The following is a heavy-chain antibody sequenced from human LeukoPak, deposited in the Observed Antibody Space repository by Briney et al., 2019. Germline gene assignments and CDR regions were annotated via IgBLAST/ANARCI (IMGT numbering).Heavy chain of an antibody. CDR2: FDPEDGET. CDR1: GYTFTSYY. V-gene: IGHV1-24*01. D-gene: IGHD1-26*01. CDR3: ATDRGSGSYLSFDY. J-gene: IGHJ4*02. Sequence: GASVKVSCKASGYTFTSYYMHWVRQAPGKGLEWMGGFDPEDGETIYAQKFQGRVTMTEDTSTDTAYMELSSLRSEDTAVYYCATDRGSGSYLSFDYWGQGTLVTVSS.